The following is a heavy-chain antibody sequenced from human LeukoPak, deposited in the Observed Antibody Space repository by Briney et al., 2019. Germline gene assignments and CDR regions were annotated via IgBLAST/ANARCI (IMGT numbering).Heavy chain of an antibody. Sequence: SQTLSLTCTVSGGSISSGSYYWSWIRQPAGKGLEWIGRIYTSGSTNYNPSLKSRVTMLVDTTKNQFSLKLSSVTAADTAVYYCARETTYGSRFDPWGQGTLVTVSS. D-gene: IGHD3-10*01. CDR3: ARETTYGSRFDP. CDR2: IYTSGST. CDR1: GGSISSGSYY. V-gene: IGHV4-61*02. J-gene: IGHJ5*02.